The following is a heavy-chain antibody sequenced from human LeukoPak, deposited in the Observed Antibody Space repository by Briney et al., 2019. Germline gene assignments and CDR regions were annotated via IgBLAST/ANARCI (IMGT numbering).Heavy chain of an antibody. J-gene: IGHJ4*02. D-gene: IGHD4-17*01. CDR3: ARDHDYGDYYDY. CDR2: ISSSSSYI. V-gene: IGHV3-21*01. Sequence: GGSLRLSCAASGFTFSSYWMSWVRQAPGKGLEWVSSISSSSSYIYYADSVKGRFTISRDNAKNSLYLQMNSLRAEDTAVYYCARDHDYGDYYDYWGQGTLVTVSS. CDR1: GFTFSSYW.